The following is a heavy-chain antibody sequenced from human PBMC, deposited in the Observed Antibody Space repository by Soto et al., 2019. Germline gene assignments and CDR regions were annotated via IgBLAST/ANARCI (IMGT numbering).Heavy chain of an antibody. D-gene: IGHD3-22*01. Sequence: QVQLVQSGAEVKKPGSSVKVSCKASGGTFSRNTISWVRQVPGQGLEWMGGIMPIFGSANYAQKFQGRVTRTADENTRTVYMELSRLRSEDTAVYYCARQFYSDTTGYYYAYWGQGTLVTVSS. CDR3: ARQFYSDTTGYYYAY. J-gene: IGHJ4*02. V-gene: IGHV1-69*01. CDR1: GGTFSRNT. CDR2: IMPIFGSA.